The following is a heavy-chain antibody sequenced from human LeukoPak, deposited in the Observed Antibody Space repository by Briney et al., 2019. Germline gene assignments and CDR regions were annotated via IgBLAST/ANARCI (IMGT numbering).Heavy chain of an antibody. CDR3: ASSKYGYYDILTGPPPFDY. V-gene: IGHV3-74*01. Sequence: TGGSLRLSCAASGFTVSGYWMHWVRQAPGKGLVWVARINVEGNYIDYAESVKGRFTISRDNSKNTLYLQMNSLRAEDTAVYYCASSKYGYYDILTGPPPFDYWGQGTLVTVSS. CDR1: GFTVSGYW. J-gene: IGHJ4*02. D-gene: IGHD3-9*01. CDR2: INVEGNYI.